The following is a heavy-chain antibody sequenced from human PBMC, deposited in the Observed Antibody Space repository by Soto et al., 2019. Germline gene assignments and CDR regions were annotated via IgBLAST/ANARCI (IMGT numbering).Heavy chain of an antibody. Sequence: QVQLVQSGAEVKKPGSSVKVSCKASGGTFSSYTISWVRQAPGQGLEWMGRIIPILGIANYAQKFQGRVTITADKSTSTAYMELSSLRSEDTAVYYCARGGYSSSWDNYYGMDVWGQGTTVTVSS. CDR2: IIPILGIA. CDR1: GGTFSSYT. J-gene: IGHJ6*02. V-gene: IGHV1-69*02. CDR3: ARGGYSSSWDNYYGMDV. D-gene: IGHD6-13*01.